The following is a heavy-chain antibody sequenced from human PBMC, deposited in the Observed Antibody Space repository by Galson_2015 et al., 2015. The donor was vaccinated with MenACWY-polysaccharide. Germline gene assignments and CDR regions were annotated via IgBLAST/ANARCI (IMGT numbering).Heavy chain of an antibody. CDR3: ARGGAIYPSTSHGNYMDV. D-gene: IGHD2-2*01. Sequence: SLRLSCAASGYTFSAYAMHWVRQAPGKGLEWVAVISFDGRNKYYADSMKGRFTISRDNSKNTVYLEVNSLRAEDTAVYYCARGGAIYPSTSHGNYMDVWGKGTPVTVSS. V-gene: IGHV3-30*04. J-gene: IGHJ6*03. CDR2: ISFDGRNK. CDR1: GYTFSAYA.